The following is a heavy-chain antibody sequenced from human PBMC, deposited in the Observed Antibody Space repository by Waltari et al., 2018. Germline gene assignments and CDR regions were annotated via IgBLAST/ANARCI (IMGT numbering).Heavy chain of an antibody. D-gene: IGHD6-19*01. CDR1: GYTFISYG. V-gene: IGHV1-18*01. CDR3: ARGSAGDAFDI. Sequence: QVHLVQSGAEVNKPGASVKVTCKASGYTFISYGIRWVRQAPGQGLEWMGWISPYNGNTNFAQKLQGRGTMTTDTSTSTAYMELRSLRSDDTAVYYCARGSAGDAFDIWGQGTMVTVSS. CDR2: ISPYNGNT. J-gene: IGHJ3*02.